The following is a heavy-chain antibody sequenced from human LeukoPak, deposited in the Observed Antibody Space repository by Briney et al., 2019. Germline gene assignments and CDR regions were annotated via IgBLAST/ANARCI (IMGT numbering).Heavy chain of an antibody. J-gene: IGHJ4*02. D-gene: IGHD3-22*01. V-gene: IGHV1-69*06. CDR3: ASHDYYESSLGYYFGY. Sequence: RASVTVSCKASGGTFSSYAISWVRQAPGRGLEWMGGIIPIFGTANYAQKFQGRVTITADKSTSTAYMELSSLRSEDTAVYYCASHDYYESSLGYYFGYWGQGTLVTVSS. CDR2: IIPIFGTA. CDR1: GGTFSSYA.